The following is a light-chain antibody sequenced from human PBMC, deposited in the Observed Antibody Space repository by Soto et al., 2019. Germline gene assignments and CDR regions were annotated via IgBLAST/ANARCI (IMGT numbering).Light chain of an antibody. CDR2: GAS. Sequence: EIGMTQSPATLSVSPGERATLSCRASQSVSTSYLAWYQQKPGQAPRLLIYGASSRATGIPDRFSGSGSGTDFTLTVSRLEPEDFAVYYCQHYDTSPAWTFGQGTKVDIK. J-gene: IGKJ1*01. V-gene: IGKV3-20*01. CDR3: QHYDTSPAWT. CDR1: QSVSTSY.